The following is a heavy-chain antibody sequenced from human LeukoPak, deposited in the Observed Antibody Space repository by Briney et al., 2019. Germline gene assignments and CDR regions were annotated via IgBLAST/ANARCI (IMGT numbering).Heavy chain of an antibody. Sequence: SETLSLTCAVYGGSFSGYYWSWIRQPPGKGLEWIGEINHSGSTNYNPSLKSRVTISVDTSKNQFSLKLSSVTAADTAVYYCARSLPLWSGYLSHRWFDPWGQGTLVTVSS. CDR2: INHSGST. CDR1: GGSFSGYY. J-gene: IGHJ5*02. CDR3: ARSLPLWSGYLSHRWFDP. D-gene: IGHD3-3*01. V-gene: IGHV4-34*01.